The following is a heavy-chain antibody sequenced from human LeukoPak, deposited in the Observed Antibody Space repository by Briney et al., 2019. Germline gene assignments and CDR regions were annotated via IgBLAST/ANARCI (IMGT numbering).Heavy chain of an antibody. V-gene: IGHV3-23*01. Sequence: PGGSLSLSCVGSPVTFGTSAMSWVRQAPGKGLEWVSAVSAGGTDTYYADSVEGRFTISRDNSKDTLYLHMDILRVEDTAQYFCARINCSGGTCYDYFDDWGQGTLVTVSS. CDR2: VSAGGTDT. J-gene: IGHJ4*02. CDR1: PVTFGTSA. D-gene: IGHD2-15*01. CDR3: ARINCSGGTCYDYFDD.